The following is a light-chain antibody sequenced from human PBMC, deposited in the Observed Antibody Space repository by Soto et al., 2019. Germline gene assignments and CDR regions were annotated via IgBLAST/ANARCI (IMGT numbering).Light chain of an antibody. V-gene: IGKV1D-12*01. J-gene: IGKJ3*01. CDR2: GAS. Sequence: IQMTQSPSSVSASVGDIVTISCRASQGISSWLAWYQQKPGTAPKLLIYGASHLQSGVPSRFSGSGSGTDFTLTISGLHPEDFASYYCQQANSFPIFTFGPGTKVDVK. CDR3: QQANSFPIFT. CDR1: QGISSW.